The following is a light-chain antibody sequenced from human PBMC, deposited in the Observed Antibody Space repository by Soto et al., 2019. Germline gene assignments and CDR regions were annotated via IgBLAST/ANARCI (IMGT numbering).Light chain of an antibody. V-gene: IGKV3-20*01. CDR2: GAS. CDR3: QQYGSSPPFS. CDR1: QSVSSSY. J-gene: IGKJ3*01. Sequence: EIVLTQSPATLSLSPGERATLSCRASQSVSSSYLAWYQQKPGQAPRLLIYGASSRATGIPDRFSGSGSGTDFTVAISRLEPEDCAVYYCQQYGSSPPFSFGRGTKVDIK.